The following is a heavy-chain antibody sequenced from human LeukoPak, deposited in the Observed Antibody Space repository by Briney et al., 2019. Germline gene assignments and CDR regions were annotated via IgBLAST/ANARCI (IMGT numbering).Heavy chain of an antibody. Sequence: PGRSLRLSCAASGFTFSSYGMHWVRQAPGKGLEWVAVISYDGSNKYYADSVKGRFTISRDNSKNTLYLQMNSLRAEDTAVYYCARDYGGGVHFDWLLFYWGQGTLVTVSS. CDR2: ISYDGSNK. D-gene: IGHD3-9*01. V-gene: IGHV3-30*03. CDR1: GFTFSSYG. J-gene: IGHJ4*02. CDR3: ARDYGGGVHFDWLLFY.